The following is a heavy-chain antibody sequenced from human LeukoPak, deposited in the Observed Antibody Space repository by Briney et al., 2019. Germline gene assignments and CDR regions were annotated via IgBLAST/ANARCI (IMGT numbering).Heavy chain of an antibody. CDR3: AAAGQQVVTWGFDY. CDR2: IVVGSGNT. J-gene: IGHJ4*02. V-gene: IGHV1-58*01. CDR1: GSTLTRSS. D-gene: IGHD4-23*01. Sequence: SVTVSCLASGSTLTRSSVQWVRQAGGQRSEWIGWIVVGSGNTNYAQKFQERVTITRDMSTSTAYMELSSLRSEDTAVYYCAAAGQQVVTWGFDYWGQGTLVTVSS.